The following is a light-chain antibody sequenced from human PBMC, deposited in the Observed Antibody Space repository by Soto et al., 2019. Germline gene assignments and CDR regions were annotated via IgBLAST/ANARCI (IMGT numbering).Light chain of an antibody. CDR2: GAS. CDR3: QQRSNWPLT. Sequence: EIVMTQSPATLSVSPGERTTLSCRASQSVSRILAWYQQKPGQAPRLLIYGASTRATGIPVRFSGSGSGTEFTLTISSLQSEDFAVYYCQQRSNWPLTFGGGTKVDI. V-gene: IGKV3-15*01. CDR1: QSVSRI. J-gene: IGKJ4*01.